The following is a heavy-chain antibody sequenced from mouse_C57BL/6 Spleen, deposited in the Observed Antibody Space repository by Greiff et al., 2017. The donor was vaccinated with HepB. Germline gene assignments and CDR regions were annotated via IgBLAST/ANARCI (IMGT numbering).Heavy chain of an antibody. J-gene: IGHJ1*03. CDR1: GYAFSSSW. V-gene: IGHV1-82*01. CDR2: IYPGDGDT. D-gene: IGHD1-1*01. Sequence: VKLQESGPELVKPGASVKISCKASGYAFSSSWMNWVKQRPGKGLEWIGRIYPGDGDTNYNGKFKGKATLTADKSSSTAYMQLSSLTSEDSAVYFCARKVVATDWYFDVWGTGTTVTVSS. CDR3: ARKVVATDWYFDV.